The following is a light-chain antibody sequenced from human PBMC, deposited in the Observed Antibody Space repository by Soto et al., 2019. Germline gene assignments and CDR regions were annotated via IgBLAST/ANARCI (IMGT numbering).Light chain of an antibody. Sequence: QAVVTQEPSLTVSPGGTVTLTCGSSTGTVTSDHWPYWLQQKPGQAPRTLIYDLSDKPSWSSARFSGSLLGDKAALTLSGAQHGEEAEYYCFLSYSGAVILGGGTKLTVL. V-gene: IGLV7-46*01. CDR3: FLSYSGAVI. CDR2: DLS. J-gene: IGLJ2*01. CDR1: TGTVTSDHW.